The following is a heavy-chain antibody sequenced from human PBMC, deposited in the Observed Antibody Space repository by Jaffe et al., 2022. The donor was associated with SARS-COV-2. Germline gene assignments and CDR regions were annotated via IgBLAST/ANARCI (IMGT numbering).Heavy chain of an antibody. CDR3: ATPPGYSSSWYDDFDY. V-gene: IGHV3-23*01. J-gene: IGHJ4*02. CDR1: GFTFSSYA. CDR2: ISGSGGST. Sequence: EVQLLESGGGLVQPGGSLRLSCAASGFTFSSYAMSWVRQAPGKGLEWVSAISGSGGSTYYADSVKGRFTISRDNSKNTLYLQMNSLRAEDTAVYYCATPPGYSSSWYDDFDYWGQGTLVTVSS. D-gene: IGHD6-13*01.